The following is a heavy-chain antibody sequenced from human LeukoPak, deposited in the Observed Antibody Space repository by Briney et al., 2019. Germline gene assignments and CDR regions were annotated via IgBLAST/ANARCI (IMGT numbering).Heavy chain of an antibody. CDR2: IYPGDSDT. CDR3: ARREYSGYDFDY. D-gene: IGHD5-12*01. V-gene: IGHV5-51*01. Sequence: GASLQISCKGSGYTFTFYWIGWVRQMPGKGLEWMGIIYPGDSDTRYSPSFQGQVTISADKSIRTAYLQWSSLKASDTAMYYCARREYSGYDFDYWGQGTLVTVSS. CDR1: GYTFTFYW. J-gene: IGHJ4*02.